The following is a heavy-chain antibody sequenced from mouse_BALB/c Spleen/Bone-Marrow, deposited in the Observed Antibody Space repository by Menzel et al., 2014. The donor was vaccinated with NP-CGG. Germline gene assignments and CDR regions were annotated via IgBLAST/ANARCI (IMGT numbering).Heavy chain of an antibody. V-gene: IGHV1-9*01. J-gene: IGHJ1*01. CDR1: GYTFSSYW. CDR2: ILPGSGST. D-gene: IGHD1-1*01. CDR3: VGGGVGGGYWYFDV. Sequence: QVQLQQSGAELMKPGASVKISCKATGYTFSSYWIEWVKQRPGHGLEWIGEILPGSGSTNYNEKFKGKATFTADTSSNTAYMQPGSLTSEGSAVYYCVGGGVGGGYWYFDVWGAGTTVTVSS.